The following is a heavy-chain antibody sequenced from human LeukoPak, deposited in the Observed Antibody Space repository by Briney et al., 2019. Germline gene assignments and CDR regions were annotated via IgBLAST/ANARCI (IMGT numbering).Heavy chain of an antibody. D-gene: IGHD5-12*01. V-gene: IGHV1-3*01. CDR1: GYTFTSYA. Sequence: ASVKVSCKASGYTFTSYAMHWVRQAPGQRLEWMGWINAGNGNTKYSQKFQGRVTITRDTSASTAYMELSSLRSEDTAVYYCARDYASGRGYYYYGMDVWGQGTTVTVSS. CDR2: INAGNGNT. J-gene: IGHJ6*02. CDR3: ARDYASGRGYYYYGMDV.